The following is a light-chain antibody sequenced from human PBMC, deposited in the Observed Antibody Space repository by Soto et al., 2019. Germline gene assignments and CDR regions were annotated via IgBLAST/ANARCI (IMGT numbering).Light chain of an antibody. CDR2: GNS. V-gene: IGLV1-40*01. CDR3: QSYDSSLSAVV. Sequence: QSVLTQPPSVSGDPGQRVTISFTGSSSNIGADYDVHWYQQLPGTAPKLLIYGNSHRPSGVPDRFSGSKSGTSVSLAITGLQAEDEADYYCQSYDSSLSAVVFGGGTKLTVL. J-gene: IGLJ2*01. CDR1: SSNIGADYD.